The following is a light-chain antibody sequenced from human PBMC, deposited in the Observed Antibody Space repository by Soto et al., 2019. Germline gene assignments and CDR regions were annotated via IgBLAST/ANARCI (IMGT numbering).Light chain of an antibody. CDR2: AAS. CDR1: QSISSY. V-gene: IGKV1-39*01. CDR3: QQSYSFPLT. Sequence: DIQRTPSPSSLSASVGDRVTITCRASQSISSYLNWYQQKPGKAPKLLIYAASSLQSGVPSRFSGSGSGTDFTLTISSLQPEDFATYYCQQSYSFPLTFGGGTKVDIK. J-gene: IGKJ4*01.